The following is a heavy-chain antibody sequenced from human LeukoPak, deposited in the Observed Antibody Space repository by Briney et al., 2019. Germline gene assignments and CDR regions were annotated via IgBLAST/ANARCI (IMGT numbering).Heavy chain of an antibody. CDR2: IRYDGFNK. Sequence: GGSLRLSCAASGFTFSNYGMHWVRQAPGKGLEWVASIRYDGFNKYYADSLKGRFTISRDNSKNTLYLQMNSLRAEDTAVYYCAKKTIVGATVDAFDIWGQGTMV. J-gene: IGHJ3*02. CDR3: AKKTIVGATVDAFDI. D-gene: IGHD1-26*01. V-gene: IGHV3-30*02. CDR1: GFTFSNYG.